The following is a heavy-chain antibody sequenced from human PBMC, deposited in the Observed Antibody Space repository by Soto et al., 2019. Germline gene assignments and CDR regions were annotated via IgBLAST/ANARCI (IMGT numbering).Heavy chain of an antibody. CDR2: IGSSGGTT. D-gene: IGHD4-17*01. J-gene: IGHJ3*02. Sequence: GGSLRLSCAASGFTFSKYAMSWVRQAPGKGLEWVSGIGSSGGTTHLADSVKGRFTISRDNSKNTLYLQMNSLRAEDTAVYYCGKDPNGDYIGAFDIWGQGTMVTVSS. V-gene: IGHV3-23*01. CDR3: GKDPNGDYIGAFDI. CDR1: GFTFSKYA.